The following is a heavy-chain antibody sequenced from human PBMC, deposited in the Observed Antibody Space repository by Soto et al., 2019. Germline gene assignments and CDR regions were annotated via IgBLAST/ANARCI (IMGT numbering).Heavy chain of an antibody. V-gene: IGHV4-34*01. CDR3: ARETDYGGHFRDYYYGMDV. J-gene: IGHJ6*02. CDR2: INHSGST. D-gene: IGHD4-17*01. Sequence: SETLSLTCAVYGGSFSGYYWSWIRQPPGKGLEWIGEINHSGSTNYNPSLKSRVTISVDTSKNQLSLKLSSVTAADTAVYYCARETDYGGHFRDYYYGMDVWGQGTTVTVSS. CDR1: GGSFSGYY.